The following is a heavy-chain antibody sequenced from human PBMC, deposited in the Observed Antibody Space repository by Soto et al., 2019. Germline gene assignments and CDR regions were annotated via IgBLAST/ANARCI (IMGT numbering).Heavy chain of an antibody. CDR1: GYTFTSYY. CDR2: INPSGGST. J-gene: IGHJ6*02. V-gene: IGHV1-46*01. Sequence: ASVKGSCKASGYTFTSYYMHWVRQAPGQGLEWMGIINPSGGSTSYAQKFQGRVTMTRDTSTSTVYMELSSLRSEDTAVYYCAMLIIAARGYYCMDVRCQGPTVTV. CDR3: AMLIIAARGYYCMDV. D-gene: IGHD6-6*01.